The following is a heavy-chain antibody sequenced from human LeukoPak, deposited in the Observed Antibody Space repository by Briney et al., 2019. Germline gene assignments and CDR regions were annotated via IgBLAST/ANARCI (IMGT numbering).Heavy chain of an antibody. V-gene: IGHV3-30*18. D-gene: IGHD3-10*01. J-gene: IGHJ4*02. Sequence: PGRSLRLSCAASGFTFRSFVLHWVRQAPGKGLEWVAAISYEDGTNKYYADSVKGRFTISRDNSKTTLFLQMNSLRAEDTAIYYCTKERPEEYYESGRYFDFWGQGTLVTVSS. CDR2: ISYEDGTNK. CDR1: GFTFRSFV. CDR3: TKERPEEYYESGRYFDF.